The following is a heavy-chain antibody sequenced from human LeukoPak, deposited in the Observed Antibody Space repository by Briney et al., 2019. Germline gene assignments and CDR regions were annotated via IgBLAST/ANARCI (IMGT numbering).Heavy chain of an antibody. D-gene: IGHD5-12*01. Sequence: GGSLRLSCAASGFTFSNAWMSWVRQAPGKGLEWVSVIYSGGSTYYADSVKGRFTISRDNSKNTLYLQMNSLRAEDTAVYYCARALATVNWGQGTLVTVSS. CDR1: GFTFSNAW. J-gene: IGHJ4*02. V-gene: IGHV3-53*01. CDR3: ARALATVN. CDR2: IYSGGST.